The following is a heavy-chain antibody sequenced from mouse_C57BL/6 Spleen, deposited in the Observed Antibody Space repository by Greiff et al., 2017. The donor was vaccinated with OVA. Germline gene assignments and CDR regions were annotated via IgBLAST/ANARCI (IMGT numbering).Heavy chain of an antibody. CDR1: GFSLTSYA. CDR3: ARNYPVVSNWYFDV. CDR2: IWTGGGT. D-gene: IGHD1-1*01. Sequence: QVQLQQSGPGLVAPSQSLSITCTVSGFSLTSYAISWVRQPPGKGLEWLGVIWTGGGTNYNSALKSRLSISKDNSKSQVFLKMNSLQTDDTARYYCARNYPVVSNWYFDVWGTGTTVTVSS. J-gene: IGHJ1*03. V-gene: IGHV2-9-1*01.